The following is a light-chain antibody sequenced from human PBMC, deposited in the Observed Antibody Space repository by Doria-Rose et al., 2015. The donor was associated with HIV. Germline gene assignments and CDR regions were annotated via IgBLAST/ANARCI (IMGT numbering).Light chain of an antibody. V-gene: IGKV3-20*01. CDR1: QSVTSNY. J-gene: IGKJ1*01. CDR2: GAS. Sequence: TQSPGTLSLSPGERATLSCRASQSVTSNYLAWYQQKTGQAPRLLIYGASTRATDIPDRFSGSGSGTDFTLTITRLEPEDFAVYYCRQFASSPPTFGQGTKVEIK. CDR3: RQFASSPPT.